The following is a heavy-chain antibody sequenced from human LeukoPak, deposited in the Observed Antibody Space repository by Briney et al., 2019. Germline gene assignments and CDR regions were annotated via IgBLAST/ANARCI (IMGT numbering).Heavy chain of an antibody. Sequence: GGSLRLSCAASGFTFSSYAMSWVRQAPGKGLEWVSAISGSGGSTYYADSVKGRFTISRDNSKNTLYLQMNGLRDEDTAVYYCASRRYSTSALDAFNIWGHGTMVTVSS. D-gene: IGHD6-13*01. V-gene: IGHV3-23*01. J-gene: IGHJ3*02. CDR2: ISGSGGST. CDR3: ASRRYSTSALDAFNI. CDR1: GFTFSSYA.